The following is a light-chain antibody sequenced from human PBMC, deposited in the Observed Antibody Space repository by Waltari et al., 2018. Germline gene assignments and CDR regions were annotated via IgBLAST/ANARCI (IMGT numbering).Light chain of an antibody. V-gene: IGLV2-8*01. J-gene: IGLJ2*01. CDR2: EVS. CDR1: SSDVGGYNY. Sequence: QSALTQPPSASGSPGQSVPISCTGPSSDVGGYNYVSWYQQHPGKAPKLMIYEVSKRPSGVPDRFSGSKSGNTASLTVSGLQAEDEADYYCSSYAGSNNLLFGGGTKLTVL. CDR3: SSYAGSNNLL.